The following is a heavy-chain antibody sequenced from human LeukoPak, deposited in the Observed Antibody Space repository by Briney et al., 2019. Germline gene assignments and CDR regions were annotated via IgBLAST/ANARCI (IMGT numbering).Heavy chain of an antibody. V-gene: IGHV4-34*01. CDR1: GGSFSGYY. D-gene: IGHD6-19*01. J-gene: IGHJ5*02. CDR2: INHSGST. CDR3: ARKVVKQWLVRGDWFDP. Sequence: WETLSLTCAVYGGSFSGYYWSWIRQPPGKGLEWIGEINHSGSTNYNPSLKSRVTISVDTSKNQFSLKLSSVTAADTAVYYCARKVVKQWLVRGDWFDPWGQGTLVTVSS.